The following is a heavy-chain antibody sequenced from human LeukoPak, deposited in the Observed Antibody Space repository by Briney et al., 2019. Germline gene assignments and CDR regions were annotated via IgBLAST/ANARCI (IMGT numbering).Heavy chain of an antibody. CDR1: GASISSDSNY. V-gene: IGHV4-39*07. CDR3: ARDISISWFYS. CDR2: IYHTGST. Sequence: SETLSLTCTVSGASISSDSNYWAWVRQPPGKGLQWIGSIYHTGSTFYNPSLMSRVSISIDSSKNQFSLKLSSVTVADTALYYCARDISISWFYSWGQGTLVSVSS. J-gene: IGHJ5*01. D-gene: IGHD3-3*02.